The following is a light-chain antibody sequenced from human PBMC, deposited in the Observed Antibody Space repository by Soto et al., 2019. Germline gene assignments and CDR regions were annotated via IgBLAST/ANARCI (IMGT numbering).Light chain of an antibody. J-gene: IGKJ2*01. CDR1: QSVSSSY. V-gene: IGKV3-20*01. Sequence: EIVLTQSPGTLSLSPGERATLSCRASQSVSSSYLAWYQQKPGQAPRLLIYGASSRATGIPDRFSGSGSGTDFSLTISRLEPEDFAVYYCQQYGRSYTFGQGTKLEMK. CDR3: QQYGRSYT. CDR2: GAS.